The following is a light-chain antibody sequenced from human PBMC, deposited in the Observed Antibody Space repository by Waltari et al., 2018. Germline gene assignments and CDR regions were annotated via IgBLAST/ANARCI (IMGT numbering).Light chain of an antibody. J-gene: IGKJ2*01. CDR1: QTISNH. Sequence: DIQMTQSPSSLSASVGDRVTITCRASQTISNHLNWYQHKPGQAPRLLIFGVSSLRGGVPSRFRGSGSETDFTLTISGLQPEDLPTYYCQHSDGPSPFGQGTKLEIK. CDR3: QHSDGPSP. CDR2: GVS. V-gene: IGKV1-39*01.